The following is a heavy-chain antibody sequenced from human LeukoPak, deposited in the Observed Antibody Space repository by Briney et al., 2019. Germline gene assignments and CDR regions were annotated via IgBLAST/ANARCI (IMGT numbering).Heavy chain of an antibody. CDR2: FDPEDGET. D-gene: IGHD2-15*01. CDR1: GYTLTELS. V-gene: IGHV1-24*01. CDR3: ATSVCSGGSCYFDY. Sequence: GASVKVSCKVSGYTLTELSMHWVRQAPGKGHEWMGGFDPEDGETIYAQKFQGRVTMTEDTSTDTAYMELSSLRSEDTAVYYCATSVCSGGSCYFDYWGLGTLVTVSS. J-gene: IGHJ4*02.